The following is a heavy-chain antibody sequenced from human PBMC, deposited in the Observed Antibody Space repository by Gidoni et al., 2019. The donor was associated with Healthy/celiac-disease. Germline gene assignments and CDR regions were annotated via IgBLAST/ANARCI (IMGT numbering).Heavy chain of an antibody. D-gene: IGHD6-19*01. Sequence: QVQLRESGPGLGKPSGTLSLTCAVSGGSISSSNWCSWARQPPGQGLEWIGEIYHSGGTNYNPSLKSRVTISVDKSTNPFSLKLSSVTAADTAVYYCARFGGGYSSGWYDYYYYYGMDVWGQGTTVTVSS. CDR3: ARFGGGYSSGWYDYYYYYGMDV. CDR1: GGSISSSNW. V-gene: IGHV4-4*02. CDR2: IYHSGGT. J-gene: IGHJ6*02.